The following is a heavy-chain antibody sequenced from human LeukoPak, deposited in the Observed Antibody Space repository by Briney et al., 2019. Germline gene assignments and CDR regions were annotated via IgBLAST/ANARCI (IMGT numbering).Heavy chain of an antibody. V-gene: IGHV3-23*01. CDR1: GFTFSTYS. Sequence: GGSLRLSCAASGFTFSTYSMSWVRQAPGKGLEWVSVISGNVGDTSYADSVKGRFTISRDNSKNTLYLQMNSLRAEDTAVYYCAKVPGRVVTKNPFDYWGQGTLVTVSS. J-gene: IGHJ4*02. CDR2: ISGNVGDT. D-gene: IGHD4-23*01. CDR3: AKVPGRVVTKNPFDY.